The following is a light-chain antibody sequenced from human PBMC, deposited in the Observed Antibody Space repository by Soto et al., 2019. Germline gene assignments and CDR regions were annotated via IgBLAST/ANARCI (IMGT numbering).Light chain of an antibody. CDR3: SSYTTSAPYV. CDR2: EVT. J-gene: IGLJ1*01. CDR1: SSDVGAYNF. Sequence: QSALTQPTSVSGSPGQSITISCTGTSSDVGAYNFVSWYQHHPGRAPKLIIYEVTIRPSGVSNRFSGSKSGNTASLTISCLQAENEDYYYCSSYTTSAPYVFGSGTKLTVL. V-gene: IGLV2-14*01.